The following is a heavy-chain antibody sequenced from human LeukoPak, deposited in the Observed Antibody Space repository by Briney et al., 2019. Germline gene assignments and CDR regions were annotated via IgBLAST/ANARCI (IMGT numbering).Heavy chain of an antibody. CDR3: AREATGALDY. CDR2: I. CDR1: GFTFSSYG. J-gene: IGHJ4*02. Sequence: QPGRSLRLSCAASGFTFSSYGIHWVRQAPGKGLEWVAVIKGRFTISRDNSKNTLYLQMSSLRAEDTAVYYCAREATGALDYWGQGTPVTVSS. V-gene: IGHV3-33*01.